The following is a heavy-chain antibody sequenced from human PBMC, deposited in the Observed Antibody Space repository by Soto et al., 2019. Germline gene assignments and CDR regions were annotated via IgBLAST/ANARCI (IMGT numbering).Heavy chain of an antibody. CDR3: ARHRGGSAWYNWFDP. Sequence: SETLSLTCAVSGDSISPHYWSWVRQPPGKGLEWIAYIYYSGTTNYNPSLKSRVTISVDTSKNQFSLKLNSVTAADTAVYYCARHRGGSAWYNWFDPWGQGTLVTVSS. V-gene: IGHV4-59*08. J-gene: IGHJ5*02. CDR1: GDSISPHY. CDR2: IYYSGTT. D-gene: IGHD6-19*01.